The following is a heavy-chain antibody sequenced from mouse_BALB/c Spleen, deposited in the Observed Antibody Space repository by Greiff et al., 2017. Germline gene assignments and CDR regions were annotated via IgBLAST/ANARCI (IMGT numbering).Heavy chain of an antibody. CDR1: GFTFSSFG. CDR3: ARGGYDLYFDV. Sequence: EVKLVESGGGLVQPGGSRKLSCAASGFTFSSFGMHWVRQAPEKGLEWVASISSGGSTYYPDSVKGRFTISRDNARNILYLQMSSLRSEDTAMYYCARGGYDLYFDVWGAGTTVTVSS. V-gene: IGHV5-6-5*01. CDR2: ISSGGST. D-gene: IGHD2-3*01. J-gene: IGHJ1*01.